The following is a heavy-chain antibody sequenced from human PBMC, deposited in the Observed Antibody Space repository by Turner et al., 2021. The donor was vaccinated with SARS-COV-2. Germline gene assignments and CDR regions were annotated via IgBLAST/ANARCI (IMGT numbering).Heavy chain of an antibody. V-gene: IGHV4-39*01. CDR1: GGSISSSSYY. CDR3: ARHSPELRGDYFDY. J-gene: IGHJ4*02. D-gene: IGHD1-26*01. Sequence: QLQLQESGPGLVKPSETLSLTCTVSGGSISSSSYYWGWIRQPPGKGLECIGSIYYSGRTYYNPSLKSRVTISVDTSKNQFSLKLSSVTAADTAVYYCARHSPELRGDYFDYWGQGTLVTVSS. CDR2: IYYSGRT.